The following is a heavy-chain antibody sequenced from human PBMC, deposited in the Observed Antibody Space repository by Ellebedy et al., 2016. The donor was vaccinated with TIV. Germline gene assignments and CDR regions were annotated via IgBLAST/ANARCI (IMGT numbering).Heavy chain of an antibody. J-gene: IGHJ2*01. CDR3: AGGVTDYDYWYFDL. Sequence: SETLSLTXTVSGGSISSYYWSWIRQPPGKGLEWIGYIYYSGSTNYNPSLKSRVTISVDTSKNQFSLKLSSVTAADTAVYYCAGGVTDYDYWYFDLWGRGTLVTVSS. D-gene: IGHD3-16*01. V-gene: IGHV4-59*01. CDR1: GGSISSYY. CDR2: IYYSGST.